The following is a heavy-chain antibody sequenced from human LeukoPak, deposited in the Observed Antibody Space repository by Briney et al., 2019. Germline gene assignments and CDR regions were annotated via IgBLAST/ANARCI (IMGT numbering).Heavy chain of an antibody. CDR1: GGTFISYA. V-gene: IGHV1-69*13. J-gene: IGHJ4*02. Sequence: ASVKVSCKASGGTFISYAISWVRQAPGHGLEWMGGIIPIFGTANYAQKFQGRVTITADESTSTAYMELSSLRSEDTAVYYCARAQYGYNHFDYWGQGTLVTVSS. CDR3: ARAQYGYNHFDY. D-gene: IGHD5-24*01. CDR2: IIPIFGTA.